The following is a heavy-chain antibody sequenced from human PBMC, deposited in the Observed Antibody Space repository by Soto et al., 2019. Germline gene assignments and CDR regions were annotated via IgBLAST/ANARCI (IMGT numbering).Heavy chain of an antibody. CDR3: ARVRVPRFVFNYGMDV. CDR1: GGTFSSYA. V-gene: IGHV1-69*01. J-gene: IGHJ6*02. D-gene: IGHD2-2*01. CDR2: IIPIFGTA. Sequence: QVQLVQSGAEVKKPGSSVKVSCKASGGTFSSYAISWVRQAPGQGLEWMGGIIPIFGTANYAQKFQGRVTITADESTSTAYIDLSSLRSEDTSVYYCARVRVPRFVFNYGMDVRGQGTTVTVSS.